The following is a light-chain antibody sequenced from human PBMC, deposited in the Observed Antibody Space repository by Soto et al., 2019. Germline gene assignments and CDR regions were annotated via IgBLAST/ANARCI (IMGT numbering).Light chain of an antibody. V-gene: IGKV1-5*03. Sequence: DIQMTQSPSTLSTSVGDRVTITCRASQSISSWLAWYQQKPGKAPKVLIYKASSLESGVPSRFSGSGSGTEFTLTISSLQPDDFATYYCQQYNSHSWTFGQGTTVEIK. CDR1: QSISSW. J-gene: IGKJ1*01. CDR3: QQYNSHSWT. CDR2: KAS.